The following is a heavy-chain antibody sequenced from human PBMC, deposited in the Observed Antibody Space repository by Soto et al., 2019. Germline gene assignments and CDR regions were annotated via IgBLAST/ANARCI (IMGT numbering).Heavy chain of an antibody. J-gene: IGHJ2*01. V-gene: IGHV4-31*03. CDR1: GGSISNDGYY. CDR2: IYYSGST. CDR3: ARDPSSYWYFDL. Sequence: QVQLQESGPGLVKPSQTLSLTCTVSGGSISNDGYYWSWIRQHPGKGLEWIGYIYYSGSTYYNPSLKSRVTISVDTSKNQFSLKLSSVTAADTAVYYCARDPSSYWYFDLWGRGTLVIVSS.